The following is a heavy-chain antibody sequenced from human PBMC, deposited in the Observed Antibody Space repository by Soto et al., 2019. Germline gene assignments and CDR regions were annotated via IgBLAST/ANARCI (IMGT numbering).Heavy chain of an antibody. D-gene: IGHD2-2*01. V-gene: IGHV1-8*01. J-gene: IGHJ5*02. Sequence: ASVKVSCKASGYTFTSYDINWVRQATGQGLEWMGWMNPNSGNTGYAQKFQGRVTMTRNTSISTAYMELSSLTSEDTAVYYCARDEVPAANWLDRWGQGTLVTVSS. CDR3: ARDEVPAANWLDR. CDR1: GYTFTSYD. CDR2: MNPNSGNT.